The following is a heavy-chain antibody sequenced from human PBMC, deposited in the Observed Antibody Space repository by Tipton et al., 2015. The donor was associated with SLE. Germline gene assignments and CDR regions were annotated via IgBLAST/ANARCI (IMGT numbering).Heavy chain of an antibody. D-gene: IGHD3-10*01. CDR1: GYTFNDYY. CDR3: AKDFYGSGSYVDV. J-gene: IGHJ4*02. Sequence: QLVQSGAEVKKPGASVKVSCKTSGYTFNDYYIHWVRLAPGQGLEWMGWINPNTGGVTYARKFQGRVTMTRDTSMTTAYMELSWLRSDDTAVYYCAKDFYGSGSYVDVWGQGTLVSVSS. V-gene: IGHV1-2*02. CDR2: INPNTGGV.